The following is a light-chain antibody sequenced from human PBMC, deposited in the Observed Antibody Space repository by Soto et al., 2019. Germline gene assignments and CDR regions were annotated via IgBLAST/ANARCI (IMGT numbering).Light chain of an antibody. V-gene: IGKV3-15*01. CDR1: QSISSE. CDR2: DAS. J-gene: IGKJ2*01. CDR3: QQGHNGPLT. Sequence: EIVMTQSPATLSVSPGESATLSCRASQSISSELAWYQQKPGQPPRLLIYDASTRATGVPARFTGSGSGSDFTLTVSGLQSADFSVYYCQQGHNGPLTFGQGTRLEI.